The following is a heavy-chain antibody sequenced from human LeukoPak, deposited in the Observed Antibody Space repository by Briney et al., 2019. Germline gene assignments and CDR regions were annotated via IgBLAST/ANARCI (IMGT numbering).Heavy chain of an antibody. CDR3: ARDGYGGKRYNWFDP. Sequence: ASVTVSCKASGYTFTDYYIHWVRQAPGQGLQWMGWINPNNGGTNYAQRFQGRVTMTRDTSISTAYMELSRLRSDDTAVYYCARDGYGGKRYNWFDPWGQGTLVTVSS. D-gene: IGHD4-23*01. V-gene: IGHV1-2*02. CDR1: GYTFTDYY. CDR2: INPNNGGT. J-gene: IGHJ5*02.